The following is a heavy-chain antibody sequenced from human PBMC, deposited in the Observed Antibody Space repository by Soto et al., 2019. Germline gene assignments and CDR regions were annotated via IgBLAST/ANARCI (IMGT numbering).Heavy chain of an antibody. CDR2: IYYSGST. CDR1: GGSISISSYY. J-gene: IGHJ5*02. V-gene: IGHV4-39*01. D-gene: IGHD6-6*01. CDR3: ARHRARNWFDP. Sequence: SETLFLTCIVSGGSISISSYYWGCIRQPPGKGLEWIGSIYYSGSTYYNPSLKSRVTISVDTSKNQFSLKLSSVTAADTAVFYCARHRARNWFDPWGQGTLVTVSS.